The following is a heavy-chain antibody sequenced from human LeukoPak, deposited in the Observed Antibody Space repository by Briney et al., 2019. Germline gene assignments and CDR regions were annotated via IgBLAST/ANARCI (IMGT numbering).Heavy chain of an antibody. CDR1: GFTFDDYA. CDR3: AKDISGEYSSGWFDY. Sequence: PGRSLRLSCAASGFTFDDYAMHWARQAPGKGLEWVSGISWNSGSIGYADSVKGRFTISRDNAKNSLYLQMNSLRAEDMALYYCAKDISGEYSSGWFDYWGQGTLVTVSS. V-gene: IGHV3-9*03. J-gene: IGHJ4*02. CDR2: ISWNSGSI. D-gene: IGHD6-19*01.